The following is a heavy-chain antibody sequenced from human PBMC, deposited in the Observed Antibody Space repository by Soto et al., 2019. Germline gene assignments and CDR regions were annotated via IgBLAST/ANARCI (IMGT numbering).Heavy chain of an antibody. D-gene: IGHD6-13*01. J-gene: IGHJ6*02. CDR3: ARDGAAAGPLYGMDV. V-gene: IGHV4-4*02. CDR1: GGSISSSNW. CDR2: IYHSGST. Sequence: PSETLSLTCAVSGGSISSSNWWSWVRQPPGKGLEWIGEIYHSGSTNYNPSLKSRVTISIDKSKNQFSLKLSSVTAADTAVYYCARDGAAAGPLYGMDVWGQGTTVTVSS.